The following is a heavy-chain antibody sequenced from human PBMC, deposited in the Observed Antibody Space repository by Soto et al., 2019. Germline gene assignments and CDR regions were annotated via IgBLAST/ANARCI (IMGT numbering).Heavy chain of an antibody. D-gene: IGHD3-16*01. CDR3: ARHAAYDSVWWNSDGSDY. V-gene: IGHV4-39*01. CDR1: GGSISSNSYY. Sequence: HLQLQESGPGLVKPSETLSLACTVSGGSISSNSYYWDWIRQPPGKGLEWIGSMYYSGATYHNPSLRSRVTISVDTSKTKFSLHLSSVTAADTAVYYCARHAAYDSVWWNSDGSDYWGQGTLVIVSS. J-gene: IGHJ4*02. CDR2: MYYSGAT.